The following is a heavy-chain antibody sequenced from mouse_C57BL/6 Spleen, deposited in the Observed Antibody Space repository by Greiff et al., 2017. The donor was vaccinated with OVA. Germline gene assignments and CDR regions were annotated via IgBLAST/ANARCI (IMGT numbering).Heavy chain of an antibody. J-gene: IGHJ2*01. D-gene: IGHD1-1*01. CDR1: GFTFSDYG. Sequence: EVKVVESGGGLVKPGGSLKLSCAASGFTFSDYGMHWVRQAPEKGLEWVAYISSGSSTIYYADTVKGRFTISRDNAKNTLFLQMTSLRSEDTAMYYCARLGGSEYFDYWGQGTTLTVSS. CDR3: ARLGGSEYFDY. V-gene: IGHV5-17*01. CDR2: ISSGSSTI.